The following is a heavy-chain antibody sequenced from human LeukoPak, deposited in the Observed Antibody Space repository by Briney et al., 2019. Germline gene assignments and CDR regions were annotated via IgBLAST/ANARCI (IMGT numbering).Heavy chain of an antibody. J-gene: IGHJ4*02. CDR2: IIPILGIA. CDR1: GGTFSSYA. D-gene: IGHD5-18*01. CDR3: ARGGIQLLGLFDY. Sequence: ASVKVSCKASGGTFSSYAISWVRQAPGQGLEWMGRIIPILGIANYAQKFQGRVTITADKSTSTAYVELSSLRSEDTAVYYCARGGIQLLGLFDYWGQGTLVTVSS. V-gene: IGHV1-69*04.